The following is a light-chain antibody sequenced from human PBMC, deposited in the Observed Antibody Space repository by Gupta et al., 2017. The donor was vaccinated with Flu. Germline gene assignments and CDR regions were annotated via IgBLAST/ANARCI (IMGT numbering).Light chain of an antibody. V-gene: IGKV1-5*03. J-gene: IGKJ2*01. CDR3: QQFNTYSPYT. CDR1: QTISGW. CDR2: KTS. Sequence: DRVTITCRASQTISGWLVWYQQKPGEAPQLLIYKTSSLESGVPSRLSGGGAGTEFTLTISSLQPDDFATYYCQQFNTYSPYTFGQGTKLEIK.